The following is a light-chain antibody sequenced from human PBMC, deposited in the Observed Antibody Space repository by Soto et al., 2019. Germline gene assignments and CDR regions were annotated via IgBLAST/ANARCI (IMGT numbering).Light chain of an antibody. V-gene: IGKV2-30*01. CDR1: QSLVYSDGNTY. CDR3: MQATHWPRT. Sequence: DVVMTQSPLSLPVTLGQSASISCRASQSLVYSDGNTYLNWFQQRPGQSPRRLMYKVSNRESRVXDXXSGSGSGTELTQKISRVEAEDVGVYYCMQATHWPRTFGQGTKVEIK. J-gene: IGKJ1*01. CDR2: KVS.